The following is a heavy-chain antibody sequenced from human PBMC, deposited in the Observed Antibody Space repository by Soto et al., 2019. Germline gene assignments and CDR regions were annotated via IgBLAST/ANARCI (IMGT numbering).Heavy chain of an antibody. Sequence: SETLSLTCTVSGASIGSGDYYWSWICQHPGKGLEWIGYIYYSGGTYYNPSLKSRVTISVDTSKDQFSLELSSVTAADTAVYYCASTNDSSGYYYGNNWFDPRGQGTLVTVS. J-gene: IGHJ5*02. CDR3: ASTNDSSGYYYGNNWFDP. D-gene: IGHD3-22*01. V-gene: IGHV4-31*02. CDR2: IYYSGGT. CDR1: GASIGSGDYY.